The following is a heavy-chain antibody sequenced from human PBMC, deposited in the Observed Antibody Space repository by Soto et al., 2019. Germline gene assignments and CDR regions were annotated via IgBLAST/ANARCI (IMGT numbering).Heavy chain of an antibody. D-gene: IGHD6-19*01. V-gene: IGHV5-51*01. J-gene: IGHJ6*02. Sequence: GESLKISCKGSGYSFTSYWIGWVRQMPGKGLEWMGIIYPGDSDTRYSPSFQGQVTISADKSISTAYLQWSSLKASDTAMYYCAREVYSSGWYYYGMDVWGQGTTVTVSS. CDR1: GYSFTSYW. CDR2: IYPGDSDT. CDR3: AREVYSSGWYYYGMDV.